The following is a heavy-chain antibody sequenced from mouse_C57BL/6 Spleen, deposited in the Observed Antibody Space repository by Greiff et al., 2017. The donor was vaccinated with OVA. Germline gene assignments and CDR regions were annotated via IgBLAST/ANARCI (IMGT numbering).Heavy chain of an antibody. CDR1: GYTFTDYN. V-gene: IGHV1-18*01. Sequence: VQLQQSGPELVKPGASVKIPCKASGYTFTDYNMAWVKQSPGKSLEWIGDINPNNGGTIYNQKFKGKATLTVDKSSSTAYMELRSLTSEDTAVDYCARSDYYGDWFAYWGQGTLVTVAA. D-gene: IGHD1-1*01. CDR2: INPNNGGT. J-gene: IGHJ3*01. CDR3: ARSDYYGDWFAY.